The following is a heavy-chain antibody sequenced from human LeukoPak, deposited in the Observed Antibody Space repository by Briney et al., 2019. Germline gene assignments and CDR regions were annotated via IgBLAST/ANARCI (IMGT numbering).Heavy chain of an antibody. Sequence: GGSLRLSCAASGFTFSGSAMHWVRQASGKGLEWVGRIRSKANSYATAYAASVKGRFTISRDDSKNTAYLQMNSLKTEDTAVYYCTRDLYGSGSYYNYFDYWGQGTLVTVSS. J-gene: IGHJ4*02. CDR2: IRSKANSYAT. D-gene: IGHD3-10*01. CDR1: GFTFSGSA. V-gene: IGHV3-73*01. CDR3: TRDLYGSGSYYNYFDY.